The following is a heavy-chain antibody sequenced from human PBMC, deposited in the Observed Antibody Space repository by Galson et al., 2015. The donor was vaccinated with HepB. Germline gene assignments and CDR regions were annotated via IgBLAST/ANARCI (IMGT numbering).Heavy chain of an antibody. CDR3: AKDLGYVGNHFDC. J-gene: IGHJ4*02. D-gene: IGHD5-18*01. V-gene: IGHV3-7*01. CDR1: GFTFSSYW. CDR2: IKQDGSEK. Sequence: SLRLSCAASGFTFSSYWMSWVRQAPGKGLEWVANIKQDGSEKYYVDSVKGRFTISRDNAKNSLYLQMNSLRAEDTAIYYCAKDLGYVGNHFDCWGQGTLVTVFS.